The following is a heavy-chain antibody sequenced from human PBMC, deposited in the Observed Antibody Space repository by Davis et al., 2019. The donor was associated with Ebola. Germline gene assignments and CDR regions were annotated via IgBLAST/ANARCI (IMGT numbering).Heavy chain of an antibody. V-gene: IGHV4-34*01. CDR3: ARVSIAVAGIWSYYYYGMDV. Sequence: SETMSPTSALYAGSSSGYYWSWIRPPPGKGMEWDGEINHRGSTKYHPCLKSRVTISVDPSKNQFTLKLSSVTAADTAVYYCARVSIAVAGIWSYYYYGMDVWGRGTTVTVSS. CDR1: AGSSSGYY. CDR2: INHRGST. D-gene: IGHD6-19*01. J-gene: IGHJ6*02.